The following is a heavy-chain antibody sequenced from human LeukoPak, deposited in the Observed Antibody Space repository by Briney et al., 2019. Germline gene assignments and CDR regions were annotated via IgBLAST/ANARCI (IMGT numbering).Heavy chain of an antibody. Sequence: SETLSLTCTVSGGSMSSYSWSWIRQPPGEGLEWIGFIYYSGSTNYNPSLKSRVTISVDTSKNHFSLKLSSVTAADTAVYYCAKGTTGAFDIWGQGTMVTVSS. V-gene: IGHV4-59*12. CDR2: IYYSGST. D-gene: IGHD1-1*01. CDR3: AKGTTGAFDI. J-gene: IGHJ3*02. CDR1: GGSMSSYS.